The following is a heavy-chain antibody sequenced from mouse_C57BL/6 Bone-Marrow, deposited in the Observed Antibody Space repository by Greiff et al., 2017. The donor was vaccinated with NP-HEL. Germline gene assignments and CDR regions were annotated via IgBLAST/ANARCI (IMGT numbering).Heavy chain of an antibody. Sequence: EVQLVESEGGLVQPGSSMKLSCTASGFTFSDYYMAWVRQVPEKGLEWVANINHDGSSTYYLDSLKSRFILSRDNAKNILYLQKSSLKSEDTAADYCARDGGYSLDYWGQGTTLTVSS. CDR3: ARDGGYSLDY. CDR1: GFTFSDYY. V-gene: IGHV5-16*01. D-gene: IGHD2-3*01. J-gene: IGHJ2*01. CDR2: INHDGSST.